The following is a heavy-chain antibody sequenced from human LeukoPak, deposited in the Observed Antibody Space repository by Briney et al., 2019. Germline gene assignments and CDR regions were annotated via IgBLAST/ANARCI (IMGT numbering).Heavy chain of an antibody. Sequence: QPGGSLRLSCAASGFTFSSYAMHWVRQALGKGLEWVAVISYDGSNKYYADSVKGRLTISRDNSKNTLYLQMNSLRAEDTAVYYCAREETRQGGFDYWGQGTLVTVSS. J-gene: IGHJ4*02. D-gene: IGHD3-16*01. V-gene: IGHV3-30*04. CDR3: AREETRQGGFDY. CDR1: GFTFSSYA. CDR2: ISYDGSNK.